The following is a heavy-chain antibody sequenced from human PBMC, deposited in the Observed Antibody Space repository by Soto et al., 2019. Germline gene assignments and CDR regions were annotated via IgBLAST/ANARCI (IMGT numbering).Heavy chain of an antibody. D-gene: IGHD3-10*01. J-gene: IGHJ5*02. Sequence: ASVKVSCKASGYTFTSYYMHWVRQAPGQGIEWMGIINPSDGTTLYAQKFQGRVTMTRDTSTSTVYMELSSLRSEDTAVYYCAREPITIDRGLMSWFDPWGQGTLVTVSS. V-gene: IGHV1-46*03. CDR3: AREPITIDRGLMSWFDP. CDR2: INPSDGTT. CDR1: GYTFTSYY.